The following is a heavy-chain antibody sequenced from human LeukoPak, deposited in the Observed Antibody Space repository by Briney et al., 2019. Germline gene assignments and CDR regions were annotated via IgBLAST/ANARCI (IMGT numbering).Heavy chain of an antibody. Sequence: GRSLRLSCAASGFTFSSYAMHWVRQAPGKGLEWVAVISYDGSNKYYADSVKGRFTISRDNSKNTLYLQMNSLRAEDTAVYYCARDWNVGRDGYNFLYWGQGTLVTVSS. CDR3: ARDWNVGRDGYNFLY. CDR2: ISYDGSNK. D-gene: IGHD5-24*01. J-gene: IGHJ4*02. CDR1: GFTFSSYA. V-gene: IGHV3-30-3*01.